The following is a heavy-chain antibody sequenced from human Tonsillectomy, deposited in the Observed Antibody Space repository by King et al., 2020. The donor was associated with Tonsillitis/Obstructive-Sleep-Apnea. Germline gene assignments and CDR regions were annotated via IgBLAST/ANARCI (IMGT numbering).Heavy chain of an antibody. Sequence: VQLVESGGGLVQPGGSLRLSCAASGFTFSSYWMHWVRQAPGKGLVWVSRISNDGGSTTYADSVKGRFTISRDNARNTLYLQMNSLSAEDTGVYYCAREGTGDEFYYYFYMDVWGKGTTVTVSS. J-gene: IGHJ6*03. D-gene: IGHD7-27*01. CDR1: GFTFSSYW. V-gene: IGHV3-74*01. CDR2: ISNDGGST. CDR3: AREGTGDEFYYYFYMDV.